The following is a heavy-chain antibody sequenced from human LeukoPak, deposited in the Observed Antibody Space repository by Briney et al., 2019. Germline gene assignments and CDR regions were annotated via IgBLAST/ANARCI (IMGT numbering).Heavy chain of an antibody. V-gene: IGHV4-34*01. D-gene: IGHD3-22*01. CDR3: ARHGRLVVVKNYFDY. CDR2: INHSGST. Sequence: SETLSLTCAVYGGSFSGYYWNWIRQPPGKGLEWIGEINHSGSTNYSPSLKSRVTISVDTSKNQFSLKLSSVTAADTAVYYCARHGRLVVVKNYFDYWGQGTLVTVSS. J-gene: IGHJ4*02. CDR1: GGSFSGYY.